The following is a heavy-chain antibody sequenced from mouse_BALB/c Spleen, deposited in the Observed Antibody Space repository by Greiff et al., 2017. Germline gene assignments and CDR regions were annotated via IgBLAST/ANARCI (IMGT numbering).Heavy chain of an antibody. J-gene: IGHJ3*01. D-gene: IGHD2-3*01. Sequence: QVQLQQPGAELVKPGASVKLSCKASGYTFTSYWMHWVKQRPGQGLEWIGEINPSNGRTNYNEKFKSKATLTVDKSSSTAYMQLSSLTSEDSAVYYCARSDGYYEAYWGQGTLVTVSA. CDR1: GYTFTSYW. CDR3: ARSDGYYEAY. V-gene: IGHV1S81*02. CDR2: INPSNGRT.